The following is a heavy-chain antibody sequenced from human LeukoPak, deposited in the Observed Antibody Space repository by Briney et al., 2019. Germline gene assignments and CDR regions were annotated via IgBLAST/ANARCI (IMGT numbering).Heavy chain of an antibody. D-gene: IGHD3-10*01. CDR2: IVVGSGNT. CDR1: GFTFTSSA. J-gene: IGHJ5*02. V-gene: IGHV1-58*01. CDR3: AAEPRGSGTRWFDP. Sequence: GTSVKVSCKASGFTFTSSAVQGVRQARGQRLEWIGWIVVGSGNTNYAQKFQERVTITRDMSTSTAYMELSSLRSEDTAVYYCAAEPRGSGTRWFDPWGQGTLVTVSS.